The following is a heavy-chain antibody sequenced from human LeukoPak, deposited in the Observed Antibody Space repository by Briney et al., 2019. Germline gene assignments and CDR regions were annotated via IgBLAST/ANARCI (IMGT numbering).Heavy chain of an antibody. V-gene: IGHV4-59*11. Sequence: SETLSLTCTVSGGSISSHYWSWIRQPPGKGLEWIGYIYYSGSTNYNPSLKSRVTISVDTSKNQFSLKLSSVTAADTAVYYCARDYYDSSSYYPNNWFDPWGQGTLVTVSS. D-gene: IGHD3-22*01. J-gene: IGHJ5*02. CDR1: GGSISSHY. CDR3: ARDYYDSSSYYPNNWFDP. CDR2: IYYSGST.